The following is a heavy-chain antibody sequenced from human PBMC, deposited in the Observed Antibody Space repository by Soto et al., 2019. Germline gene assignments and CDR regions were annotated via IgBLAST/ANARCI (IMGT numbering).Heavy chain of an antibody. Sequence: QVQLVESGGGVVQTGRSLRLSCAASGFTFSSYGMHWVRQAPGKGLEWVAVISYDGSNKYYADSVKGRFTISRDNSKNTLXLXMXXLRVEEWAVYYCEKEGGYYGSGSYSVGENYYGMDVWGQGTTVTVSS. J-gene: IGHJ6*02. CDR3: EKEGGYYGSGSYSVGENYYGMDV. CDR2: ISYDGSNK. V-gene: IGHV3-30*18. CDR1: GFTFSSYG. D-gene: IGHD3-10*01.